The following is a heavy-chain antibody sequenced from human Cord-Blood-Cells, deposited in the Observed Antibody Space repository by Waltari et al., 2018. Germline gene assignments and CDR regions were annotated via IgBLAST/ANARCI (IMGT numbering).Heavy chain of an antibody. CDR1: AYSFTSYW. CDR3: ASGGNDNWVHDAFDI. CDR2: IYPGDSDT. D-gene: IGHD1-20*01. V-gene: IGHV5-51*01. Sequence: EVQLVQSGAGVKKPGESLKISCKGSAYSFTSYWTGWVRQLHGKGLEWMGIIYPGDSDTSYSPSFQGQVTTSADKSISTAYLQWSSLKASDTAMYYCASGGNDNWVHDAFDIWGQGTMVTVSS. J-gene: IGHJ3*02.